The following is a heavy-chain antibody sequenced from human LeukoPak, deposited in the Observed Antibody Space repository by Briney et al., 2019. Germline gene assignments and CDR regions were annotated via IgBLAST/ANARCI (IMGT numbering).Heavy chain of an antibody. D-gene: IGHD4-17*01. CDR2: ISSSSYI. V-gene: IGHV3-21*06. CDR3: ARDRHGDYAVDY. J-gene: IGHJ4*02. Sequence: PGGSLRLSCAASGFIFSSYSMNWVRQAPGKGLEWVSSISSSSYIYYADPVKGRFTISRDNGKNSLYLQMNSLRAEDTAVYYCARDRHGDYAVDYWGQGTLVTVSS. CDR1: GFIFSSYS.